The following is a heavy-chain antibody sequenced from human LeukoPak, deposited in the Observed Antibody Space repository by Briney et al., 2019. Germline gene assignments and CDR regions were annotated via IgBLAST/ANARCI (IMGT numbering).Heavy chain of an antibody. V-gene: IGHV1-8*03. CDR2: INPNTGNT. CDR1: GYTFTSYG. Sequence: ASVKVSCKASGYTFTSYGISWVRQATGQGLEWMGWINPNTGNTGYSQKFQGRVTITRNTSINTTYMELSSLRSEDTAVYYCARDGYIDNTPTRDAFDIWGQGTMVTVSS. CDR3: ARDGYIDNTPTRDAFDI. J-gene: IGHJ3*02. D-gene: IGHD5-24*01.